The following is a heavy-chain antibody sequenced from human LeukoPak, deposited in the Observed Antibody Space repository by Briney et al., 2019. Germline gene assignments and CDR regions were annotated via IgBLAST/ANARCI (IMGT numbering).Heavy chain of an antibody. CDR2: IIPIFGTA. J-gene: IGHJ5*02. V-gene: IGHV1-69*13. D-gene: IGHD4-17*01. CDR1: GGTFSSYA. CDR3: ARDRNDYGDYGWFDP. Sequence: SVKVSCKASGGTFSSYAISWVRQAPGQGLGWMGGIIPIFGTANYAQKFQGRVTITADESTSTAYMELSSLRSEDTAVYYCARDRNDYGDYGWFDPWGQGTLVTVSS.